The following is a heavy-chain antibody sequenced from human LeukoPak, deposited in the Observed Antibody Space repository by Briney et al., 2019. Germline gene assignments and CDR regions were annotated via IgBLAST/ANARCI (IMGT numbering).Heavy chain of an antibody. CDR3: ASFDV. V-gene: IGHV4-4*07. Sequence: SETLSLTCTVSGGSISSHYWSWIRQPAGKGLEWIGRICTSGSTNYTNYNPSLKSRVTMSVDTSKNQFSLQLSSVTAADTAVYYCASFDVWGQGIMVTVSS. CDR2: ICTSGSTNYT. CDR1: GGSISSHY. J-gene: IGHJ3*01.